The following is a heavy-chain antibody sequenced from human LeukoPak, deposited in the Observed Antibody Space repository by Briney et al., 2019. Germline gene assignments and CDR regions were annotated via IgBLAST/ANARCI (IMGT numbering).Heavy chain of an antibody. CDR1: GYTFTSYG. Sequence: ASVKVSCKASGYTFTSYGISWVRQAPGQGLEWMGWISAYNGNTNYAQNLQGRVTMTTDTSTSTAYMELRSLRSDDTAVYYCARGERLLLLFYWFDPWGQGTLVTVSS. V-gene: IGHV1-18*01. J-gene: IGHJ5*02. D-gene: IGHD3-22*01. CDR2: ISAYNGNT. CDR3: ARGERLLLLFYWFDP.